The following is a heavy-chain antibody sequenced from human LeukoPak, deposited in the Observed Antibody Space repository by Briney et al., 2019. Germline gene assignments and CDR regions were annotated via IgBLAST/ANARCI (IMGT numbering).Heavy chain of an antibody. CDR1: GFTFSSYA. Sequence: GGSLRLSCAASGFTFSSYALHWVRQAPGKGLEWVAFISYDVSTKYYADSVKGRFTISRDSSKNTLSLQMNSLRAEDTAVYYCARDMDHYDAFDIWGQGTMVTVSS. CDR3: ARDMDHYDAFDI. V-gene: IGHV3-30-3*01. CDR2: ISYDVSTK. J-gene: IGHJ3*02. D-gene: IGHD1-14*01.